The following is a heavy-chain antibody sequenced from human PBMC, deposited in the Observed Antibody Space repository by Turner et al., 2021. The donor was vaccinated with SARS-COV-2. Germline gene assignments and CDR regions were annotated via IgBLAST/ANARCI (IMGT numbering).Heavy chain of an antibody. J-gene: IGHJ6*02. CDR2: IAYDGSNK. CDR1: GFTFSSYA. CDR3: AKGYSYAYYYGLDV. Sequence: VQLVEPGGGVVEPGRSLRLTCAASGFTFSSYAMPGVRQAPGKGLEWVAVIAYDGSNKYYADSVKGRFTISRDNSKNTLYLQMNSLRAEDTAVYYCAKGYSYAYYYGLDVWGQGTTVTVSS. D-gene: IGHD5-18*01. V-gene: IGHV3-30*18.